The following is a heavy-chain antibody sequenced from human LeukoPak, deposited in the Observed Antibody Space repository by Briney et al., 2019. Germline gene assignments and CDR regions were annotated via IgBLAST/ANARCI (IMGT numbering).Heavy chain of an antibody. CDR1: GFTFSSYS. CDR3: ARERYYWTNLPDY. D-gene: IGHD1-20*01. CDR2: ISSSSSTI. V-gene: IGHV3-48*04. J-gene: IGHJ4*02. Sequence: PGGSLRLSFAASGFTFSSYSMNWVRQAPGKGLEWVSYISSSSSTIYYADSVKGRFTISRDNAKNSLYLQMNSLRAEDTAVYYCARERYYWTNLPDYWGQGTLVTVSS.